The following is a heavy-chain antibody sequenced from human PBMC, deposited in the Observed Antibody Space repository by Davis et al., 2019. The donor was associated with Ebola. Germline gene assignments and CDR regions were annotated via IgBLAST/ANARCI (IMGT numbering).Heavy chain of an antibody. J-gene: IGHJ4*02. CDR1: GFTFSSYA. CDR3: AKVLYYYDSSGYYGGVFDY. V-gene: IGHV3-30-3*01. CDR2: ISYDGSNK. D-gene: IGHD3-22*01. Sequence: GGSLRLSCAASGFTFSSYAMHWVRQAPGKGLEWVAVISYDGSNKYYADSVKGRFTISRDNSKNTLYLQMNSLRAEDTAVYYCAKVLYYYDSSGYYGGVFDYWGQGTLVTVSS.